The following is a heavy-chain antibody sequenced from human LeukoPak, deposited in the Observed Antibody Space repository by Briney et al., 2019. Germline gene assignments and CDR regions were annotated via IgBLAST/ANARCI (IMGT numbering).Heavy chain of an antibody. J-gene: IGHJ4*02. V-gene: IGHV3-53*01. CDR2: IYSGGST. CDR3: ARGGSGKWLLSYYFDY. D-gene: IGHD5-18*01. Sequence: GGSLRLSCAASGFTVSSNYMSWVRQAPGKGLEWVSVIYSGGSTYYADSVKGRFTTSRDNSKNTLYLQMNSLRAEDTAVYYCARGGSGKWLLSYYFDYWGQGTLVTVSS. CDR1: GFTVSSNY.